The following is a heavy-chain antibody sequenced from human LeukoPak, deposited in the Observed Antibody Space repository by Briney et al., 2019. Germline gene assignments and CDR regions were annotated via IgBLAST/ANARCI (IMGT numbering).Heavy chain of an antibody. CDR1: RFTFSSYS. D-gene: IGHD6-19*01. J-gene: IGHJ4*02. Sequence: GGSLRLSCAASRFTFSSYSMNWVRRAPGKGLEWVSSISSSSSYIYYADSVKGRFTISRDNAKNSLYLQMNSLRAEDTAVYYCASLAVAATSFGLDYWGQGTLVTVSS. CDR2: ISSSSSYI. CDR3: ASLAVAATSFGLDY. V-gene: IGHV3-21*01.